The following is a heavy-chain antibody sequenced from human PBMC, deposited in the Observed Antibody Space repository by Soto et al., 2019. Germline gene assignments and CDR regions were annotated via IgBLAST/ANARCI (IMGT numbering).Heavy chain of an antibody. J-gene: IGHJ4*02. Sequence: GGSLRLSCAASGFTFSSYWMSWVRQAPGKGLEWVANIKQDGSEKYYVDSVKGRFTISRDNAKNSLYLQMNSLRAEDTAVYYCARAVQGYYSTANCYFDYWGQGTLVTVSS. CDR3: ARAVQGYYSTANCYFDY. CDR2: IKQDGSEK. CDR1: GFTFSSYW. V-gene: IGHV3-7*01. D-gene: IGHD3-3*01.